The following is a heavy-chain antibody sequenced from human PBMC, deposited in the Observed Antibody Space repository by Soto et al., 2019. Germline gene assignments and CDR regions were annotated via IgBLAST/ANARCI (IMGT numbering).Heavy chain of an antibody. D-gene: IGHD2-2*01. CDR1: GGTFSSSA. Sequence: SVKVSCKASGGTFSSSAISWVRQAPGQGLEWMGGITPLFGTANYAQRFQGRVTITADESTSTAYMELSSLRSEDTAVYYCARDRRRIVVIPAAMDVWGQGTAVTAP. J-gene: IGHJ6*02. CDR3: ARDRRRIVVIPAAMDV. CDR2: ITPLFGTA. V-gene: IGHV1-69*13.